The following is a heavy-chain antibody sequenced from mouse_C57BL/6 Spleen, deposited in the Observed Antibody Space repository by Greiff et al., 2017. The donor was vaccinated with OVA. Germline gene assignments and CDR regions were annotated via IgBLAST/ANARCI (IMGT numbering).Heavy chain of an antibody. CDR1: GYTFTSYW. V-gene: IGHV1-52*01. CDR3: ARMYDYDCPFDY. D-gene: IGHD2-4*01. CDR2: IDPSDSET. J-gene: IGHJ2*01. Sequence: VQLQQPGAELVRPGSSVKLSCKASGYTFTSYWLHWVKQRPIQGLEWIGNIDPSDSETHYNQKFKDKATLTVDKSHSTAYMQLSSLTSEESAVYYGARMYDYDCPFDYWGQGTTLTVSS.